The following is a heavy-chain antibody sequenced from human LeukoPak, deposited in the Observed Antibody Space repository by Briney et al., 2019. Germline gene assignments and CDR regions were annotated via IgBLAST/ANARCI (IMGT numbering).Heavy chain of an antibody. Sequence: GGSLRLSCAASGFTFSSYAMSWVRQAPGKGLEWVSAISGSGGSTYYADSVKGRFTISRDNSKNTLYLQMNSLRAEDTAVYYCSIRPKWWYPYLLDHWGQGTLVTVSS. D-gene: IGHD2-15*01. CDR3: SIRPKWWYPYLLDH. V-gene: IGHV3-23*01. CDR2: ISGSGGST. CDR1: GFTFSSYA. J-gene: IGHJ4*01.